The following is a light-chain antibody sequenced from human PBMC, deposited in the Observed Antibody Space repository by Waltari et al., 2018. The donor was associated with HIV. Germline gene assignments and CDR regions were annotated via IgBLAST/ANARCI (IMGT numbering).Light chain of an antibody. CDR1: QSVRSAS. J-gene: IGKJ4*01. V-gene: IGKV3-20*01. Sequence: DIVLTQSPGTLSLSQGPRATLSCRASQSVRSASLAWYHQKPAQAPRLLIYGASSRAPGIPDRFSGSGAVTDFILTISRLEPEDCAVYYCQQYAASPLTFGGGTKVEIK. CDR3: QQYAASPLT. CDR2: GAS.